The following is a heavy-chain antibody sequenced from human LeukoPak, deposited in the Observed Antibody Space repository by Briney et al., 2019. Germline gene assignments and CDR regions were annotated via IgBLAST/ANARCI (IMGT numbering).Heavy chain of an antibody. Sequence: GASVKVSCKASGYSFSNHFMHWVRQAPGQGLEWMGWINPNSGATKYAQKFQGRVTMTRDTSISTDYMEMSSLRSDDTAVYYCARSLGLEYCSGTTCYPNLYFDYWGQGTLVTVSS. D-gene: IGHD1-7*01. CDR3: ARSLGLEYCSGTTCYPNLYFDY. CDR2: INPNSGAT. CDR1: GYSFSNHF. J-gene: IGHJ4*02. V-gene: IGHV1-2*02.